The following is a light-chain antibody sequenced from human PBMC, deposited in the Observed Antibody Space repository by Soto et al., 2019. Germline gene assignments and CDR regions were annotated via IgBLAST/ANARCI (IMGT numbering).Light chain of an antibody. CDR1: SSDVGAYNS. CDR3: SSYTSMHTVV. V-gene: IGLV2-14*01. CDR2: EVI. J-gene: IGLJ2*01. Sequence: QSALTQPASVSGSPGQSITISCTGTSSDVGAYNSIAWYQQLPGKAPKLIIYEVINRPSGVSNRFSGSKSGNTASLTISGLQPEDEADYYCSSYTSMHTVVFGSGTKLTVL.